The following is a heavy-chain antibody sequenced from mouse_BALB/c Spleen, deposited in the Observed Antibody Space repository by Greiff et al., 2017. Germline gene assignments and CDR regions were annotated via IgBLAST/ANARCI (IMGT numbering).Heavy chain of an antibody. D-gene: IGHD6-1*01. CDR3: AREPSRVPDVDY. Sequence: DVQLVESGGGLVQPGGSLKLSCAASGFTFSSYTMSWVRQTPEKRLEWVAYISNGGGSTYYPYTVKGRFTISRDNAKNTLYLQMSSLKSEDTAMYYCAREPSRVPDVDYWGQGTTLTVSS. J-gene: IGHJ2*01. V-gene: IGHV5-12-2*01. CDR1: GFTFSSYT. CDR2: ISNGGGST.